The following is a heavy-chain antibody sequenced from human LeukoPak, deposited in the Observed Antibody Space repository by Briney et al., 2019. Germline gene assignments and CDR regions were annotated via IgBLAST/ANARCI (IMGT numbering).Heavy chain of an antibody. CDR1: GFTFDDYA. J-gene: IGHJ6*03. V-gene: IGHV3-9*03. CDR2: ISWNSGSI. Sequence: GGSLRLSCAASGFTFDDYAMHWVRQAPGKGLEWVSGISWNSGSIDYADSVKGRFTISRDNAKNSLYLQMNSLRAEDMALYYCAKSPNSYYYYYMDVWGKGTTVTVSS. D-gene: IGHD4/OR15-4a*01. CDR3: AKSPNSYYYYYMDV.